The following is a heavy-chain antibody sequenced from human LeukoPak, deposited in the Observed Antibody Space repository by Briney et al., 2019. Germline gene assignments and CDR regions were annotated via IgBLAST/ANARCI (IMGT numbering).Heavy chain of an antibody. CDR2: ISGSGGST. D-gene: IGHD2-8*02. CDR3: AKFRTGGYYLDY. J-gene: IGHJ4*02. Sequence: GGSLRLSCAAAGFTFSSNGMGWVRQAPGKWLEWVSGISGSGGSTSYADSVKGRFTISRDNSKNTLYLQMNSLRAEDTASYYCAKFRTGGYYLDYWGQGTLVIVSS. V-gene: IGHV3-23*01. CDR1: GFTFSSNG.